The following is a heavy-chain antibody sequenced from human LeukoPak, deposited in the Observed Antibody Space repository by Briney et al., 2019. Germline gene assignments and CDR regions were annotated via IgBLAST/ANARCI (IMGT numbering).Heavy chain of an antibody. Sequence: SETLSLTCTVSGGSISSSSYFWTWIRQPPGKGLEWIGSTFHTGSSYYNPSLKSPVAISVDTSKNQFSLELSSVTAAGTAVYYCARDLGLTISDNWFDPWGQGTLVTVSS. CDR2: TFHTGSS. D-gene: IGHD3-3*01. J-gene: IGHJ5*02. V-gene: IGHV4-39*07. CDR1: GGSISSSSYF. CDR3: ARDLGLTISDNWFDP.